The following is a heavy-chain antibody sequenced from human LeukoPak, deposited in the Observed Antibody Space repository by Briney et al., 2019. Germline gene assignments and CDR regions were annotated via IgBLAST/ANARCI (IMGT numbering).Heavy chain of an antibody. Sequence: GGSLRLSCAASGFTSDDYGMSWVRQAPGRGLEWVSDIDWNGGSTGYADSVKGRFTISRDNAKHSLYLQMNSLRAEDTALYYCARVYSGSYSGAFDIWGQGTMVTVSS. CDR3: ARVYSGSYSGAFDI. CDR1: GFTSDDYG. D-gene: IGHD1-26*01. J-gene: IGHJ3*02. V-gene: IGHV3-20*04. CDR2: IDWNGGST.